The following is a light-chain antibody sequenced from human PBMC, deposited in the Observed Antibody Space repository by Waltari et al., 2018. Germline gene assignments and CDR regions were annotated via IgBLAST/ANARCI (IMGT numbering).Light chain of an antibody. CDR2: DVN. V-gene: IGLV2-14*03. Sequence: QSSLTQPASVSGSPGQSITISCSPTSSDLRNVNFVSWYQQYPGKSPKLIIYDVNNRPAGVADRFAGSTYGNTASLTISGLEAEDEADYDCRLYTTNTRVFGGGTKLTVL. CDR3: RLYTTNTRV. J-gene: IGLJ3*02. CDR1: SSDLRNVNF.